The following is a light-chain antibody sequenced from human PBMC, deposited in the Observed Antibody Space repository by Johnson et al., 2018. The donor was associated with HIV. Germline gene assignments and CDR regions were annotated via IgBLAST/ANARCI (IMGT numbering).Light chain of an antibody. CDR2: SNN. CDR1: SSNIGSNT. J-gene: IGLJ1*01. V-gene: IGLV1-44*01. CDR3: AAWDYSLNGPPFV. Sequence: QSVLTQPPSASGTPGQRVTISCSGSSSNIGSNTVNWYQQLPGTAPKLLIYSNNQRPSGVPDRFSGSKSGTSASLAISGLQSEDEADYYCAAWDYSLNGPPFVFGTGTKVTVL.